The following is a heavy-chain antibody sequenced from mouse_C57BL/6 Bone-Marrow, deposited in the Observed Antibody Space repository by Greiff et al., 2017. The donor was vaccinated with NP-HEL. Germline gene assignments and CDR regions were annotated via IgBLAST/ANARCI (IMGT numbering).Heavy chain of an antibody. V-gene: IGHV1-50*01. CDR1: GYTFTSYW. CDR3: ARDGGSYGSSPYAMDY. CDR2: IDPSDSYT. J-gene: IGHJ4*01. D-gene: IGHD1-1*01. Sequence: QVQLQQPGAELVKPGASGKLSCKASGYTFTSYWMQWVKQRPGQGLEWIGEIDPSDSYTNYNQKFKGKGTLTVDTSSSTAYRQLSSLTSEDSAVYYCARDGGSYGSSPYAMDYWGQGTSVTVSS.